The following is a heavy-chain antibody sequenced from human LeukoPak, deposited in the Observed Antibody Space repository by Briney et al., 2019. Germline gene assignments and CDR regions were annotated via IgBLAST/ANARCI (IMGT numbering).Heavy chain of an antibody. CDR2: IYSGGST. J-gene: IGHJ3*02. V-gene: IGHV3-53*01. CDR3: ARGQQLVKAFDI. Sequence: GGSLRLSCAASGFTFSSYWMSWVRQAPGKGLEWVSVIYSGGSTYYADSVKGRFTISRDNSKNTLYLQMNSLRAEDMAVYYCARGQQLVKAFDIWGQGTMVTVSS. CDR1: GFTFSSYW. D-gene: IGHD6-13*01.